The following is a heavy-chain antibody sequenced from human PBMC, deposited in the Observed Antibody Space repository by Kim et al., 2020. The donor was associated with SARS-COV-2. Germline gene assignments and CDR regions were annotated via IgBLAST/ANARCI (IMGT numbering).Heavy chain of an antibody. D-gene: IGHD3-10*01. Sequence: KGRFTISRDNAKNSLYLQMNSLRAEDTAVYYCARDGALMVRGVHDPGMDVWGQGTTVTVSS. V-gene: IGHV3-11*06. CDR3: ARDGALMVRGVHDPGMDV. J-gene: IGHJ6*02.